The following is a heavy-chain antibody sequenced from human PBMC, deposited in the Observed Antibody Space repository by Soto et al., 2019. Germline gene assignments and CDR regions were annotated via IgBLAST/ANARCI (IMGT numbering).Heavy chain of an antibody. CDR2: ISPGSRYP. J-gene: IGHJ5*02. V-gene: IGHV3-11*06. CDR3: VRGGGGGLFDP. CDR1: GFTFGDSY. Sequence: QVQLVESGGGLVPPGGSLRLSCAGSGFTFGDSYMSWIRQAPGKGLEWLSYISPGSRYPAYADSVKGRFTISRDNAKRSLYLQMMSLTAEDTAIYHCVRGGGGGLFDPWGQGTMVTASS. D-gene: IGHD2-15*01.